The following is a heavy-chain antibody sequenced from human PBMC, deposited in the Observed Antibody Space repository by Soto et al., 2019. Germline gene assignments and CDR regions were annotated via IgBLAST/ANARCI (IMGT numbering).Heavy chain of an antibody. D-gene: IGHD3-9*01. CDR1: GGSISSGGYS. Sequence: PSETLSLTCAVSGGSISSGGYSWSWIRQPPGKGLEWIGYIYYSGSTNYNPSLKSRVTISVDTSKNQFSLKLSSVTAADTAVYYCARDQWRDDILTGSYYYYGMDVWGQGTTVTVSS. CDR3: ARDQWRDDILTGSYYYYGMDV. V-gene: IGHV4-61*08. J-gene: IGHJ6*02. CDR2: IYYSGST.